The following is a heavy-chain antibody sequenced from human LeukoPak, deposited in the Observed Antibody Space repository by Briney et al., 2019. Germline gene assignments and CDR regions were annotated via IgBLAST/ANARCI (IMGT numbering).Heavy chain of an antibody. CDR3: AKVETAAAATLRGFDY. J-gene: IGHJ4*02. CDR1: GFTLSSYA. CDR2: IGGSGGST. Sequence: GGSLRLSCAASGFTLSSYAMSWVRQAPGKGLEGVSSIGGSGGSTYYADSVKGRFTISRDNSKNTLYLQMNSLRAEDTAVYYCAKVETAAAATLRGFDYWGQGTLVTVSS. V-gene: IGHV3-23*01. D-gene: IGHD6-13*01.